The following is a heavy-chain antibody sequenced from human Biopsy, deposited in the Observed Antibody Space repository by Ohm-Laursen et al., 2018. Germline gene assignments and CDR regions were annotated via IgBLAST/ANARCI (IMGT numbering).Heavy chain of an antibody. D-gene: IGHD3-10*01. J-gene: IGHJ5*02. CDR2: IITFFRTV. Sequence: SVKVSCKASGYTFTDYFLHWVRQAPGQGPEWMGGIITFFRTVNYAQKFQGRLSITADKSTGTAHLDLSRLRSEDTAIYYCAGGAAKGNPYDHWGQGTLVTVSS. CDR3: AGGAAKGNPYDH. CDR1: GYTFTDYF. V-gene: IGHV1-69*06.